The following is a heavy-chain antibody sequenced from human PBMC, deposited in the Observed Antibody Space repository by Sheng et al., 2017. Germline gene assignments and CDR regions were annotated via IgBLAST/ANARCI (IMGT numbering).Heavy chain of an antibody. CDR3: ARQLGARSRIAARPGGRYFDL. CDR2: IIPILGIA. V-gene: IGHV1-69*04. D-gene: IGHD6-6*01. Sequence: QVQLVQSGAEVKKPGSSVKVSCKASGGTFSSYAISWVRQAPGQGLEWMGGIIPILGIANYAQKFQGRVTITADKSTSTAYMELSSLRSEDTAVYYCARQLGARSRIAARPGGRYFDLWGRGTLVHCLL. CDR1: GGTFSSYA. J-gene: IGHJ2*01.